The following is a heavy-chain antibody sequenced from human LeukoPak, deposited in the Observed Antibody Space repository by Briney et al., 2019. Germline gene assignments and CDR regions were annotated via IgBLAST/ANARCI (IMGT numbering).Heavy chain of an antibody. Sequence: PGGSLRLSCVASGFTFDDYAMHWVRQAPGKGLEWVSGISWNSGSIGYADSVKGRFTISRDNAKNSLYLQMNSLRAEDTALYYCAKCAYCYDSSGLEDWGQGTLVTVSS. D-gene: IGHD3-22*01. CDR2: ISWNSGSI. CDR1: GFTFDDYA. V-gene: IGHV3-9*01. J-gene: IGHJ4*02. CDR3: AKCAYCYDSSGLED.